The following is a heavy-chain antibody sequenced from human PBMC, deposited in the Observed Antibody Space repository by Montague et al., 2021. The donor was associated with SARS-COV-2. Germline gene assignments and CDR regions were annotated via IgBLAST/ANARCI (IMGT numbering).Heavy chain of an antibody. CDR1: GGSISSYY. CDR3: VRLGEGVVTPPVFRLGPYYYYYYLDV. D-gene: IGHD3-16*01. V-gene: IGHV4-59*12. Sequence: SETLSLTCTVSGGSISSYYWSWIRQPPGKGLEWIGYIYYSGSTNYNPSLKSRVTISVDTSKNQFSLKLTSVTAPDTAVYYCVRLGEGVVTPPVFRLGPYYYYYYLDVWGQGTTVSVSS. CDR2: IYYSGST. J-gene: IGHJ6*02.